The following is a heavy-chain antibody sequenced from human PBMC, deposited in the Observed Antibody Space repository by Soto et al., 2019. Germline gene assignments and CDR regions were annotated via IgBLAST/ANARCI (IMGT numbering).Heavy chain of an antibody. Sequence: VKVSCKASGYTFTSYYMFWVRQAPGQGLEWMGIINPNGGTTHYAQKFQDRITMTRDTSTSTVFLELSSLRSEDTAVYYCARDRSDFLWGTFRYTFFYWGQGTLVTVSS. CDR1: GYTFTSYY. CDR2: INPNGGTT. D-gene: IGHD3-16*02. J-gene: IGHJ4*02. V-gene: IGHV1-46*03. CDR3: ARDRSDFLWGTFRYTFFY.